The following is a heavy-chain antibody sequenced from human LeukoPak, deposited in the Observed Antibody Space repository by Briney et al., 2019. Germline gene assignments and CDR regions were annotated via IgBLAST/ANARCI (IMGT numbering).Heavy chain of an antibody. Sequence: GGSLRLSCAASGFTFSSYAMHWVRQAPGKGLEWVAVISYDGSNKYYADSVKGRFTISRDSSKNTLYLQMNSLRVEDTAVYYCARRHSSGSNWGQGTLVTVSS. CDR2: ISYDGSNK. CDR1: GFTFSSYA. D-gene: IGHD6-19*01. V-gene: IGHV3-30*14. J-gene: IGHJ4*02. CDR3: ARRHSSGSN.